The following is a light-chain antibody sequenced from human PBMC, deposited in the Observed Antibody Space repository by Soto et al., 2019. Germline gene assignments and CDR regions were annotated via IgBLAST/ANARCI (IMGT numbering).Light chain of an antibody. CDR2: GTS. CDR3: QQYATSPYT. Sequence: ENVLTQSPDTLSLSPGERATLSCWASPSVPSAYLAWYQQRPGQSPRLLIYGTSSRATGIPDRFSGSGSGTDYTLTISRLEPEDFAVYLCQQYATSPYTFGQGTKLEIK. V-gene: IGKV3-20*01. CDR1: PSVPSAY. J-gene: IGKJ2*01.